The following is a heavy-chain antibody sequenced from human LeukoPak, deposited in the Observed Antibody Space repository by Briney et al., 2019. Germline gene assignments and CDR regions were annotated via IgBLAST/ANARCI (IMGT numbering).Heavy chain of an antibody. D-gene: IGHD5-12*01. CDR1: GFAFSIYS. Sequence: GGSLRLSCAASGFAFSIYSMNWVRQAPGKGLEWVSSISSTSSTINYADSVKGRFTLSRHNGKNSLFLQMNSLRAEDTAVYYCARVVGYRGYDFRVPIDDWGKGTTVTVSS. CDR3: ARVVGYRGYDFRVPIDD. CDR2: ISSTSSTI. J-gene: IGHJ6*03. V-gene: IGHV3-48*01.